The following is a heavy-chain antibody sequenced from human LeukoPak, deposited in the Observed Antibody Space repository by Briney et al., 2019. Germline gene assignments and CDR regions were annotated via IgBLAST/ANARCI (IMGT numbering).Heavy chain of an antibody. V-gene: IGHV4-4*07. D-gene: IGHD6-25*01. Sequence: SETLSLTCTVSGGSISSYYWSWIRQPAGKGLEWIGRIYTSGYADYNPSLNSRVTMSVDTSKNQFSLKLSSVTAADTAVYYCARAAAGAYYYYYMDVWGKGTTVTVSS. J-gene: IGHJ6*03. CDR2: IYTSGYA. CDR1: GGSISSYY. CDR3: ARAAAGAYYYYYMDV.